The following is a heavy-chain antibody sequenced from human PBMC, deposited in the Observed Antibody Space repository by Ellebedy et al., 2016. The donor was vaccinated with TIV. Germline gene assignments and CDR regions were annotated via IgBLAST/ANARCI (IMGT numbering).Heavy chain of an antibody. V-gene: IGHV4-4*02. CDR3: ARDPALPRGRFDP. CDR1: GGSISSSNW. J-gene: IGHJ5*02. CDR2: VYHSGST. Sequence: MPSETLSLTCAVSGGSISSSNWWPWVRQAPGRGLEWIGEVYHSGSTYYNPSLESRFTMSVDKSKNQFSLKLSSVTAADTAVYYCARDPALPRGRFDPWGQGTLVTVSS.